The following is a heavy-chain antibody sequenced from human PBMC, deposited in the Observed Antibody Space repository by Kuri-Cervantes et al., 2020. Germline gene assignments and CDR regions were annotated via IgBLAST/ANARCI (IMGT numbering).Heavy chain of an antibody. V-gene: IGHV4-4*02. Sequence: GSLRLSCAVSGGSISSSPWWSWVRQPPGKGLEWIGSIYHSASTNYNPSLKSRVTISVDTSKNQFSLNLSSVTAADTAVYYCARDPYHSVYDYPVDNWGQGTLVTVSS. CDR1: GGSISSSPW. J-gene: IGHJ4*02. CDR2: IYHSAST. D-gene: IGHD5/OR15-5a*01. CDR3: ARDPYHSVYDYPVDN.